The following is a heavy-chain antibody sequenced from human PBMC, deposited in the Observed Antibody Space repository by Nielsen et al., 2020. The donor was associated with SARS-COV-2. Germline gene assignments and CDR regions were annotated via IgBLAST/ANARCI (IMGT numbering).Heavy chain of an antibody. D-gene: IGHD2-15*01. J-gene: IGHJ4*02. Sequence: SETLSLTCTVSGGSISSYYWSWIRQPPGKGLEWIGYIYYSGSTYYNPSLKSRLTISVDTSKNQFSLKLSSVTAADTAVYYCARRALGYCSGGSCYSAFDYWGQGTLVTVSS. V-gene: IGHV4-59*08. CDR2: IYYSGST. CDR1: GGSISSYY. CDR3: ARRALGYCSGGSCYSAFDY.